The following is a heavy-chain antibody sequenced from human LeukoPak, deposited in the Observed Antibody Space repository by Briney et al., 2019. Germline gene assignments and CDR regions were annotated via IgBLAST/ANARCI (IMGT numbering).Heavy chain of an antibody. CDR1: GFTFSSHT. D-gene: IGHD6-19*01. CDR3: ARARGSGWYNWFDP. J-gene: IGHJ5*02. V-gene: IGHV3-21*01. Sequence: GGSLRLCCAASGFTFSSHTMNWVRQAPGKGLEWVSSISSGSNTIFYADSVKGRFTISRDNAKNSLYLQMNSLRAEDTAVYYCARARGSGWYNWFDPWGQGTLVTVSS. CDR2: ISSGSNTI.